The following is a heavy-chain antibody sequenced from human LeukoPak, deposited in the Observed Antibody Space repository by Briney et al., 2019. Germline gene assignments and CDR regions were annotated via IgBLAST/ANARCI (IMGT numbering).Heavy chain of an antibody. CDR1: GFPFSESY. CDR3: AKGHTSLDC. D-gene: IGHD2/OR15-2a*01. CDR2: ISPSGNTV. J-gene: IGHJ4*02. Sequence: PGGSLRLSCAAFGFPFSESYMSWIRQAPGRGLEYISYISPSGNTVSYTDSVRGRFTFSRDNAKNSLYLQMNSLRPEDTAVYYCAKGHTSLDCRGQGALVTVSS. V-gene: IGHV3-11*01.